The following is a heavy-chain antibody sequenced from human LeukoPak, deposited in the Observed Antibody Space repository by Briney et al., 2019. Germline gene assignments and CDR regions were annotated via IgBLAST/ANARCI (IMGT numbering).Heavy chain of an antibody. Sequence: GGSLRLSCATSGFIFSNYRMNWVRQAPGKGLEWVSYISSTSDTIYYIDSVKGRFTISRDNAKNSLYLQMNSLRGDDTAVYYCSRELASWGQGTLVTAS. CDR3: SRELAS. CDR2: ISSTSDTI. V-gene: IGHV3-48*01. CDR1: GFIFSNYR. J-gene: IGHJ5*02.